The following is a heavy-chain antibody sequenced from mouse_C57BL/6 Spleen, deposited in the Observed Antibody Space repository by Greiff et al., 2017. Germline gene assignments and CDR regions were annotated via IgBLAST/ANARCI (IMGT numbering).Heavy chain of an antibody. J-gene: IGHJ1*03. D-gene: IGHD1-1*01. CDR1: GYTFTSYW. Sequence: VKLQQPGAELVKPGASVKMSCKASGYTFTSYWITWVKQRPGQGLEWIGDIYPGSGSTNYNEKFKSKATLTVDTSSSTAYMQLSSLTSEDSAVYYCAREITTVVAHWYFDVWGTGTTVTVSS. CDR3: AREITTVVAHWYFDV. CDR2: IYPGSGST. V-gene: IGHV1-55*01.